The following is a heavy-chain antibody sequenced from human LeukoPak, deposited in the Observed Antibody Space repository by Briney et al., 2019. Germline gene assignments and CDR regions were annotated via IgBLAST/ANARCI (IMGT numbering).Heavy chain of an antibody. V-gene: IGHV3-30*03. CDR1: GFTFSSYG. CDR2: ISYDGSNK. CDR3: ARRGMNPRFNYYDSSGYQPFDY. J-gene: IGHJ4*02. Sequence: GGSLRLSCAASGFTFSSYGMHWVRQAPGKGLEWVAVISYDGSNKYYADSVKGRFTISRDNAENSLYLQMSSLRAEDTAVYYCARRGMNPRFNYYDSSGYQPFDYWGQGTLVTVSS. D-gene: IGHD3-22*01.